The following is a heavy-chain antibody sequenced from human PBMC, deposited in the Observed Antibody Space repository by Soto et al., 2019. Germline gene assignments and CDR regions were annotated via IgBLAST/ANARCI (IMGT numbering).Heavy chain of an antibody. J-gene: IGHJ4*02. V-gene: IGHV3-33*01. CDR1: GFTFSSFV. D-gene: IGHD3-16*01. Sequence: QVQLVESGGGGVQPGRSLRLSCATSGFTFSSFVMHWVRQAPGKGLEWVAVIYHDGSNKYYADSVKGRFTISRDNSKRTLYLQMNGLRAEDTAVYYCASRVGAVDYWGQGTLVTVSS. CDR2: IYHDGSNK. CDR3: ASRVGAVDY.